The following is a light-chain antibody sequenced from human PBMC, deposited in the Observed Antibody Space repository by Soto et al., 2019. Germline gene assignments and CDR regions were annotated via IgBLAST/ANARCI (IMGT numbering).Light chain of an antibody. J-gene: IGKJ2*01. Sequence: DIQMTQSPSSLSASVGDRVTITCRASQSISSYLNWYQQKPGKAPKLLIYAASSLQSGVPSRFSGSGSGTDFTLTISSLQPEDFATYYCQQSYSTSVYTFGQGTKLKIK. V-gene: IGKV1-39*01. CDR2: AAS. CDR3: QQSYSTSVYT. CDR1: QSISSY.